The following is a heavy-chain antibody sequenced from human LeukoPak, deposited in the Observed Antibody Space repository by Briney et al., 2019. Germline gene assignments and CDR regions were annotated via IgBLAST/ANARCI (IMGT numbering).Heavy chain of an antibody. CDR3: VKRQGGDSGYFDY. D-gene: IGHD3-10*01. V-gene: IGHV3-21*01. J-gene: IGHJ4*02. Sequence: GGSLRLSCAASGFTFSSYAMSWVRQAPGKGLEWVSSISSSSSYIYYADSVKGRFTISRDNAKNSLYLQMNSLRAEDTAVYYCVKRQGGDSGYFDYWGQGTLVTVSS. CDR2: ISSSSSYI. CDR1: GFTFSSYA.